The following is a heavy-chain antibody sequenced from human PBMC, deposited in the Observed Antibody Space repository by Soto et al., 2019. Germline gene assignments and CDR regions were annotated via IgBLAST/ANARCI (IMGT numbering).Heavy chain of an antibody. Sequence: SETLSLTCTVSGGSISSSSYYWGWIRQPPGKGLEWIGSIYYSGSTYYNPSLKSRVTISVDTSKNQFSLKLSSVTAADTAVYYFARHLPRTTISPGWGHGPPVIVS. CDR1: GGSISSSSYY. J-gene: IGHJ4*01. V-gene: IGHV4-39*01. CDR3: ARHLPRTTISPG. D-gene: IGHD3-3*01. CDR2: IYYSGST.